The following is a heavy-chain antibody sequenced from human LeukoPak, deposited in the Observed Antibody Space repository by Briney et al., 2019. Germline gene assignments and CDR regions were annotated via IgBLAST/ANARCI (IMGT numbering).Heavy chain of an antibody. V-gene: IGHV3-21*01. CDR3: ARDHWYGSSRLIDF. Sequence: ETLSLTCTVSGGSISSSSYYWGWIRQPPGKGLEWISSITGNPRSIYYADSMTGRFTISRDNAKNSLYLQMNRLRAEDTAVYYCARDHWYGSSRLIDFWGQGTLVTVSS. D-gene: IGHD6-13*01. CDR2: ITGNPRSI. J-gene: IGHJ4*02. CDR1: GGSISSSS.